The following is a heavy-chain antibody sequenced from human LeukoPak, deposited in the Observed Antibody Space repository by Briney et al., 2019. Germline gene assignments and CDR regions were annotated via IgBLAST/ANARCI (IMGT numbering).Heavy chain of an antibody. CDR3: ARRSDGYNRGYYFDY. J-gene: IGHJ4*02. Sequence: PGGSLRLSCAASGFTFSSYWMSWVRQAPGKGLEWVANIKQDGSEKYYVDSVKGRFTISRDNAKNSLYLQMNSLRAEDTAVYYCARRSDGYNRGYYFDYWGQGTLVTVSS. D-gene: IGHD5-24*01. V-gene: IGHV3-7*01. CDR1: GFTFSSYW. CDR2: IKQDGSEK.